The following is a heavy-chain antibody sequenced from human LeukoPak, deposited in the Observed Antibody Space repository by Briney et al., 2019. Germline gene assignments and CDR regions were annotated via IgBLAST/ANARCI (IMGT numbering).Heavy chain of an antibody. Sequence: GGSLRLSCAASGFTFSSYGMHWVRQAPGKGLEWVAVIWYAGSNKYYADSVKGRFTISRDNSKNTLYLQMNSLRAEDTAVYYCARDLQDIVVVPAAIRGSWFDPWGQGTLVTVSS. J-gene: IGHJ5*02. CDR1: GFTFSSYG. CDR2: IWYAGSNK. CDR3: ARDLQDIVVVPAAIRGSWFDP. V-gene: IGHV3-33*01. D-gene: IGHD2-2*01.